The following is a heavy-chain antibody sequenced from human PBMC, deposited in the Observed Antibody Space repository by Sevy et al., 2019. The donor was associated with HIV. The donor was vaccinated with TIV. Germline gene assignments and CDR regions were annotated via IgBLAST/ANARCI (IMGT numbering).Heavy chain of an antibody. Sequence: GGSLRLSCAASGFTFSSYNINWVRQAPGKGLEWVSSISGSSNYIYCSDSVKGRFTISRDNAKNSLYLQMNSLRAGDTAVYYCARDRDMITFGVAEAFDIWGQGTMVTVSS. V-gene: IGHV3-21*01. J-gene: IGHJ3*02. CDR3: ARDRDMITFGVAEAFDI. D-gene: IGHD3-16*01. CDR1: GFTFSSYN. CDR2: ISGSSNYI.